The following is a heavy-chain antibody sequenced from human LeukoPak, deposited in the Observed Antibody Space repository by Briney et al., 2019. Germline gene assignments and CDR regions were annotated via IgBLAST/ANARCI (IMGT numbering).Heavy chain of an antibody. CDR1: GFTVSSKD. CDR3: AGAARGGYFDF. Sequence: GGSLRLSCAASGFTVSSKDMSWVRQAPGKGLEWVSIIYTGGSTYYADSAKGRFTISRDNSKDTLYLQMHSLRAEDTAVYYCAGAARGGYFDFWGQGTLVTVSS. D-gene: IGHD3-16*01. J-gene: IGHJ4*02. CDR2: IYTGGST. V-gene: IGHV3-53*01.